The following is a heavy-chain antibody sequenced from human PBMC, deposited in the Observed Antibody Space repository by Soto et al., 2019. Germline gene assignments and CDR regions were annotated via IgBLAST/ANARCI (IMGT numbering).Heavy chain of an antibody. V-gene: IGHV1-18*01. CDR1: GYTFTTYD. CDR2: INVLNGNT. Sequence: GASVKVSCKASGYTFTTYDISWVRQAPGQGLEWMGWINVLNGNTNYAQKLQGRVTMTTDTSTSTAYMELRSLRSDDTAVYYCASRSGQLPYYFDYWGQGTLVTVPS. D-gene: IGHD6-6*01. J-gene: IGHJ4*02. CDR3: ASRSGQLPYYFDY.